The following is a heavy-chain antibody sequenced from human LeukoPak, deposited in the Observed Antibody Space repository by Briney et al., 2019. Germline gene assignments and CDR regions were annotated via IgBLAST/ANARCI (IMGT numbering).Heavy chain of an antibody. V-gene: IGHV3-9*01. Sequence: GGSLRLSCAASGFTFDDYAMHWVRQAPGKGLEWVSGISWNSGSIGYADSVKGRFTISRDNAKNSLYLQMNNLRAEDTALYYCAKAVDGYNYQGGVDNWGQGTLVTVSS. CDR1: GFTFDDYA. CDR3: AKAVDGYNYQGGVDN. J-gene: IGHJ4*02. D-gene: IGHD5-24*01. CDR2: ISWNSGSI.